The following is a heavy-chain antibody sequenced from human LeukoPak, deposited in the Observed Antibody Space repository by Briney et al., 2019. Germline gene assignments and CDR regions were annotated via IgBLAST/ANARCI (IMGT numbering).Heavy chain of an antibody. CDR2: MNPNSGNT. V-gene: IGHV1-8*01. CDR1: GYTFTSYD. Sequence: ASVKVSCKASGYTFTSYDINWVRQATGQGLEWMGWMNPNSGNTGYAQKFQGRVTMTRNTSISTAYMELSSLRSEDTAVYYCAGSGSSSWPNYYYYGMDVWGQGTTVTVSS. CDR3: AGSGSSSWPNYYYYGMDV. J-gene: IGHJ6*02. D-gene: IGHD6-13*01.